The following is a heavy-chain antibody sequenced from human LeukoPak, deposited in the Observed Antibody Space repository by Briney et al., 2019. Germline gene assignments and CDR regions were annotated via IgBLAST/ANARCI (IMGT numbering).Heavy chain of an antibody. D-gene: IGHD3-10*01. CDR2: IRRNGNSYAT. J-gene: IGHJ5*02. CDR3: TRPSYYYGP. Sequence: EGSLLLCCVASGFTASGSAMRCGRQASGKGREWVGRIRRNGNSYATAYAASVKGRFTHSTDDSKTTAYLQTNSLKTEDTAVYYCTRPSYYYGPWGQGTLVTVSS. CDR1: GFTASGSA. V-gene: IGHV3-73*01.